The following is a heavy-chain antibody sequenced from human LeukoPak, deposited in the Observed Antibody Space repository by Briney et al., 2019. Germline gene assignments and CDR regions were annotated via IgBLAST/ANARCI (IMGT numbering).Heavy chain of an antibody. J-gene: IGHJ5*02. CDR1: GGPITGYY. Sequence: KSSETLSLTCTVSGGPITGYYWSWIRQPPGKGLEWIGYTLYTGSTNYNPSLKSRVTISVDTSKNQFSLRLTSVTAADTAVYYCAKTEHNWFDPWGQGTLVIVSS. CDR2: TLYTGST. D-gene: IGHD1-1*01. CDR3: AKTEHNWFDP. V-gene: IGHV4-59*01.